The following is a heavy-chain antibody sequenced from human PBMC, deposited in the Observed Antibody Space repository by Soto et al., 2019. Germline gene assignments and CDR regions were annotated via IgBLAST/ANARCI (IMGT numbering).Heavy chain of an antibody. D-gene: IGHD1-26*01. V-gene: IGHV1-18*01. Sequence: QVKLVQSGPEVKKPGASVKVSCKGSGYTFSNYGVTWVRQAPGQGLERLGWVSAYNRTTDYAQKFEDRATMTIDTPTNTAYLELRGLTPDDTAVYYCARERRWEPLLYWGQGTL. CDR3: ARERRWEPLLY. J-gene: IGHJ4*02. CDR1: GYTFSNYG. CDR2: VSAYNRTT.